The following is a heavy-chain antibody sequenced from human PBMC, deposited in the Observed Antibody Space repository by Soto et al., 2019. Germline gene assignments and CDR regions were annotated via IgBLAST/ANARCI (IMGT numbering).Heavy chain of an antibody. J-gene: IGHJ4*02. V-gene: IGHV3-74*01. D-gene: IGHD3-16*01. CDR3: AKDRRANPTFIDY. Sequence: PGGSLRLSCAAAGFVFDSHWMHWVRQAPGKGLVWVSRINGDGSSTFYADSVKGRFTISRDNARNTVYLQMNSLRAEDTAVYYCAKDRRANPTFIDYWGQGTLVTVSS. CDR1: GFVFDSHW. CDR2: INGDGSST.